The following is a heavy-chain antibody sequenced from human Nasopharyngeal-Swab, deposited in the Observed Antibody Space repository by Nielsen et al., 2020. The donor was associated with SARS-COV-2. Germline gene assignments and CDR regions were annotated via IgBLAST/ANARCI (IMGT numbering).Heavy chain of an antibody. J-gene: IGHJ6*02. CDR2: IYSGGRI. CDR1: GFTVSNNY. D-gene: IGHD5-18*01. Sequence: GESLKISCAASGFTVSNNYVSWVRQAPGKGLEWLSVIYSGGRIYYADSVKGRFTISRDNSKNTLYLQMNSLRAEDTAVYYCAREGGYSYGWSTYYYYGMDVWGQGTTVTVSS. V-gene: IGHV3-53*01. CDR3: AREGGYSYGWSTYYYYGMDV.